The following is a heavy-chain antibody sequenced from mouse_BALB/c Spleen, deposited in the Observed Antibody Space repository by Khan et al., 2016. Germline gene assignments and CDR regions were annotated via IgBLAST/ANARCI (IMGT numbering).Heavy chain of an antibody. CDR2: ISYSDST. Sequence: EVQLQESGPGLVKPSQSLSLTCTVTGYSITSDYAWNWIRQFPGNKLEWMGYISYSDSTNYNPSLKSRISITRDTSKNQFFLQLNSVTTEDTATYYCARGMITTIDYWGQGTTLTVSS. V-gene: IGHV3-2*02. J-gene: IGHJ2*01. CDR3: ARGMITTIDY. CDR1: GYSITSDYA. D-gene: IGHD2-4*01.